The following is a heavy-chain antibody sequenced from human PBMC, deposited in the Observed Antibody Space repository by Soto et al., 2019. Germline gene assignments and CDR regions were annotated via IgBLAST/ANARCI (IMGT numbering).Heavy chain of an antibody. V-gene: IGHV3-30-3*01. CDR3: ARTAHYDILTGYYNHYGMDV. Sequence: QVQLVESGGGVVQPGRSLRLSCAASGFTFSSYAMHWVRQAPGKGLEWVAVISYDGSNKYYADSVKGRFTISRDNSKNTLYLQMNSLRAEDTDVYYCARTAHYDILTGYYNHYGMDVWGQGTTVTVSS. J-gene: IGHJ6*02. CDR2: ISYDGSNK. D-gene: IGHD3-9*01. CDR1: GFTFSSYA.